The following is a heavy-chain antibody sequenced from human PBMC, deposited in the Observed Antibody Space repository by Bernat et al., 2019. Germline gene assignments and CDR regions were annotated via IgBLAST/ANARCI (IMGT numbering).Heavy chain of an antibody. D-gene: IGHD6-19*01. CDR3: AKENGYSSGWYPYYYYYGMDV. Sequence: QVQLVQSGAEVKKPGASVKVSCKASGYTFTSYYMHWVRQAPGQGLEWMGIINPSGGSTSYAQKFQGRVTMTRDTSTSTVHMELSSLRSEDTAVYYCAKENGYSSGWYPYYYYYGMDVWGQGTTVTVSS. CDR1: GYTFTSYY. J-gene: IGHJ6*02. V-gene: IGHV1-46*01. CDR2: INPSGGST.